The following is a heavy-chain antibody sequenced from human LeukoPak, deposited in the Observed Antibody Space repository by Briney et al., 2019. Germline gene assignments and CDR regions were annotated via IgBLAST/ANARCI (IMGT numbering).Heavy chain of an antibody. Sequence: PVGSLRLSCAASGFTLDDYDMSWVRQTPGKGLEWVSGINWNGGNTGYVDSVKGRFTISRDNAKNSLYLQMNSLRAEDTALYYCARAGPTYFFDYWGQGTLVTVSS. CDR1: GFTLDDYD. J-gene: IGHJ4*02. CDR3: ARAGPTYFFDY. CDR2: INWNGGNT. V-gene: IGHV3-20*04.